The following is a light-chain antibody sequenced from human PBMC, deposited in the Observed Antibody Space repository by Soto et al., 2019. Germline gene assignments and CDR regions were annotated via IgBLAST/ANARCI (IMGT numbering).Light chain of an antibody. CDR1: QSVLYSSNNKNY. CDR3: QQYYSTPRT. Sequence: DIVMTQSPDSLAVSLGERATINCKSSQSVLYSSNNKNYLALYQQKPEQPPKLLLYWASTREAGVPDRFSGSGSGTDFTLTISSLQAEDVAVYYCQQYYSTPRTFGQGTKVEIK. CDR2: WAS. J-gene: IGKJ1*01. V-gene: IGKV4-1*01.